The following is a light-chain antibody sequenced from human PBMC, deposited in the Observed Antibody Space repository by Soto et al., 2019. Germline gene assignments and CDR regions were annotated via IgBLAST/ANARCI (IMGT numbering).Light chain of an antibody. Sequence: EIVLTQSPATLSLSPGERATLSCRASQSVSTYLAWYQQRPGQAPRLLIYDASNMATGIPARFSGSGSGTDFTLTISSLEAEDFAVYYCQQRTYWPLTFGQGTRLEIK. J-gene: IGKJ5*01. V-gene: IGKV3-11*01. CDR1: QSVSTY. CDR2: DAS. CDR3: QQRTYWPLT.